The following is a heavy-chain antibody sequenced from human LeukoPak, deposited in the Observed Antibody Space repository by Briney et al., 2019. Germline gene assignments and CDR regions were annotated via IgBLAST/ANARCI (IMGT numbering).Heavy chain of an antibody. V-gene: IGHV1-24*01. Sequence: GASVKVSCKVSGYTLTELSMHWVGQAPGKGREGMGGFDPEDGETIYAQKFQDRGTMTEDTSTDTAYMELSSLRSEDTAVYYCATELRYFDWLSPIDYGGQGPLVTVSS. D-gene: IGHD3-9*01. CDR3: ATELRYFDWLSPIDY. CDR2: FDPEDGET. J-gene: IGHJ4*02. CDR1: GYTLTELS.